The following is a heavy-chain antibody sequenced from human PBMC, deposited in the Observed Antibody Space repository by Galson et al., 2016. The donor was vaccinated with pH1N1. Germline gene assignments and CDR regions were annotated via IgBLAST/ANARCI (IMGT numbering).Heavy chain of an antibody. D-gene: IGHD4-17*01. CDR1: GSNSDYN. CDR3: AKGGYGDYGLDVFDI. Sequence: SLRLSCAASGSNSDYNMSWVRLAPGKGLEWVSSISGSGGRKHYADSVQGRFIISRDNSKNPLYLQMNSLRAGDTALYFCAKGGYGDYGLDVFDIWGQGTMVIVSS. CDR2: ISGSGGRK. V-gene: IGHV3-23*01. J-gene: IGHJ3*02.